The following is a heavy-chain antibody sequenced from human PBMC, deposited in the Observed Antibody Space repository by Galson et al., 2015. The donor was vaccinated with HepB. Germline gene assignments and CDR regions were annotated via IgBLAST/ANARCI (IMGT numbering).Heavy chain of an antibody. CDR3: AREMSSVSITFGGGY. CDR1: GFTFSSYA. J-gene: IGHJ4*02. V-gene: IGHV3-30-3*01. Sequence: SLRLSCAASGFTFSSYAMHWVRQAPGKGLEWVAVISYDGNNKYYADSVKGRFTISRDNSKNTLYLQMNSLRAEDTAVYYCAREMSSVSITFGGGYWGQGTLVTVSS. D-gene: IGHD3-16*01. CDR2: ISYDGNNK.